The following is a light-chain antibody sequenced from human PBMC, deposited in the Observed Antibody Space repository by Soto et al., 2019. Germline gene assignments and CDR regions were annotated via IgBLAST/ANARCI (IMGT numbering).Light chain of an antibody. Sequence: EIVMTQSPATLSVSPGERATLSCRASQSVGYDLDWYQQKPGQAPRLLIHGASTRATGIPARFSGSGSGTQFTLTISSLQSVDFAVYYCQQYKNWPPWTFGQGTKVEIK. CDR1: QSVGYD. CDR2: GAS. J-gene: IGKJ1*01. CDR3: QQYKNWPPWT. V-gene: IGKV3-15*01.